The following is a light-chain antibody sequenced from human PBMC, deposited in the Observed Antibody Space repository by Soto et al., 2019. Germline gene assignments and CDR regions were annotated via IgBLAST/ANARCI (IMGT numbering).Light chain of an antibody. CDR1: QSINKW. CDR2: EVS. V-gene: IGKV1-5*03. Sequence: GDTVTITCRASQSINKWLAWYQQKPGKAPILLIYEVSTLESGVPSRFSGSGSGTEFTLTISSLQPDDIATYYCQQYNSFFGQGTKLEIK. CDR3: QQYNSF. J-gene: IGKJ2*01.